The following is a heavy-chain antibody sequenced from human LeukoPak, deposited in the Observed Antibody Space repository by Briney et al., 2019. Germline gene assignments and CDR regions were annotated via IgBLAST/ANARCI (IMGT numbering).Heavy chain of an antibody. V-gene: IGHV3-33*01. D-gene: IGHD6-19*01. CDR2: IWYDGSNK. Sequence: PGGSLRLSCAASGFTFSSYGMHWVRQAPGKGLEWVAVIWYDGSNKYYADSVKGRFTISRDNSKNTLYLQMNSLRAEDTAVYYCARVMSQSLRGYSSGWSPFDYWGQGTLVTVSS. CDR3: ARVMSQSLRGYSSGWSPFDY. J-gene: IGHJ4*02. CDR1: GFTFSSYG.